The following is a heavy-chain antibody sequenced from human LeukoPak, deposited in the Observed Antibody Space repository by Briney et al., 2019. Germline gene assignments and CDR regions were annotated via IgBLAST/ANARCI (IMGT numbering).Heavy chain of an antibody. J-gene: IGHJ5*02. CDR1: GVTLSPYG. D-gene: IGHD3-10*01. CDR2: ISYEGGTQ. CDR3: AKEGTPQVSTWYDL. V-gene: IGHV3-30*18. Sequence: PGMSLRLSCAASGVTLSPYGMHWVRQAPGKGLEWVAVISYEGGTQHYADSVKGRLIISRDNPRNTLYLQMNILRTEDTAVYYCAKEGTPQVSTWYDLWGQGTQVIVSS.